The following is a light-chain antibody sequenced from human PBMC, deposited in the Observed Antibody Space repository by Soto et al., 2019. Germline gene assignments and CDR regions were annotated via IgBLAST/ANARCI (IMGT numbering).Light chain of an antibody. J-gene: IGKJ2*01. CDR1: QSVSSN. Sequence: EIVLTQSPAILSLSPGARVTLSCRASQSVSSNLAWCQQHPGQAPRLLIYEASNRATGIPARFSGSGSGTDFTLTISSLEPEDFAVYYCQQRSNFKYTFGQGTKLEIK. V-gene: IGKV3-11*01. CDR3: QQRSNFKYT. CDR2: EAS.